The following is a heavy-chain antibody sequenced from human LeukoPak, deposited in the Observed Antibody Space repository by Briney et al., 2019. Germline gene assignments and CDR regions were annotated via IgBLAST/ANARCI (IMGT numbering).Heavy chain of an antibody. Sequence: GGSLRLSCAASGFTFSSYSMNWVRQAPGKGLEWISFIRHDSSDIYYADSVKGRFTISRDNAKNSLYLQMNSLRADDTAVYYCAREWFGELIWGQGTLVTVSS. CDR1: GFTFSSYS. CDR3: AREWFGELI. J-gene: IGHJ4*02. D-gene: IGHD3-10*01. V-gene: IGHV3-48*01. CDR2: IRHDSSDI.